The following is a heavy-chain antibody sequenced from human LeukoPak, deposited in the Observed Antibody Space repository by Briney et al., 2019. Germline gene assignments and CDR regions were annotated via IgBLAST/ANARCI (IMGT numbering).Heavy chain of an antibody. Sequence: SETLSLTCAVYGGSFSGYYWSWIRQPPVKGLEWIGEINHSGSTNYNPSLKSRVTISVDTSKNQFSLKLSSVTAADTAVYYCARLAQLTPYYYYYGMDVWGKGTTVTVSS. CDR2: INHSGST. J-gene: IGHJ6*04. CDR3: ARLAQLTPYYYYYGMDV. V-gene: IGHV4-34*01. CDR1: GGSFSGYY. D-gene: IGHD6-13*01.